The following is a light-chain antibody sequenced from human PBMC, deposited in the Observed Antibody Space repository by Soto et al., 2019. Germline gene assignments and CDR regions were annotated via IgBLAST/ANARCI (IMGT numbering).Light chain of an antibody. CDR1: QSVLYSSSNRNY. J-gene: IGKJ5*01. CDR3: MQRIEFPIS. Sequence: ITQFPDSLAVSLGERATINCKSSQSVLYSSSNRNYLAWYLQKPGQSPQLLIYTLSYRASGVPDRFSGSGSGTDFTLKISRVEAEDVGVYYCMQRIEFPISFGQGTRLENK. CDR2: TLS. V-gene: IGKV2-40*01.